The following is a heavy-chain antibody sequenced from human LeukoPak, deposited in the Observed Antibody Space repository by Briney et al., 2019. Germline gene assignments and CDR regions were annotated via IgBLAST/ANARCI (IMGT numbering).Heavy chain of an antibody. CDR3: ARVRMTTIGPPYDAFDI. D-gene: IGHD4-17*01. J-gene: IGHJ3*02. CDR2: ISYDGSNE. Sequence: GGSLRLSCAASGFTFSSYVMHWVRQAPGKGLEWVAIISYDGSNEYYADSVKGRFTISRDNSKNTLYLQMNSLRAEDTAVYYCARVRMTTIGPPYDAFDIWGQGTMVTVSS. V-gene: IGHV3-30*04. CDR1: GFTFSSYV.